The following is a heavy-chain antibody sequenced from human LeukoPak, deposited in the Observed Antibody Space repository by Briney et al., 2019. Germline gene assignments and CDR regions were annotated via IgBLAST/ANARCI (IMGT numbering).Heavy chain of an antibody. Sequence: PSETLSLTCTVSGGSISSGSYYWSWIRQPPGKGLEWIGSIYHSGSTYYNPSLKSRVTISVDTSKNQFSLKLSPVTAADTAVFYCASGTWGFYDTTVGVYWGQGTLVTVSS. CDR3: ASGTWGFYDTTVGVY. J-gene: IGHJ4*02. V-gene: IGHV4-39*07. D-gene: IGHD3-22*01. CDR2: IYHSGST. CDR1: GGSISSGSYY.